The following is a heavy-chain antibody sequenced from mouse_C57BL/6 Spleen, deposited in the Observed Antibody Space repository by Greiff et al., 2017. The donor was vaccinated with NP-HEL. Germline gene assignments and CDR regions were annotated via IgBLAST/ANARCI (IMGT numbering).Heavy chain of an antibody. CDR3: ARWAPIYYDYDGRFDY. CDR2: IHPNSGST. Sequence: QVQLKQPGAELVKPGASVKLSCKASGYTFTSYWMHWVKQRPGQGLEWIGMIHPNSGSTNYNQKFKGKSTLTVDKSSSTAYMQLSSLTSEDSAVYYCARWAPIYYDYDGRFDYWGQGTTLTVSS. CDR1: GYTFTSYW. J-gene: IGHJ2*01. V-gene: IGHV1-64*01. D-gene: IGHD2-4*01.